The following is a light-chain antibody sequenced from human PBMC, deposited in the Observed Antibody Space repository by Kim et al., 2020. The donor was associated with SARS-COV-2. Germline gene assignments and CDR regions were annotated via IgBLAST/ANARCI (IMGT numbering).Light chain of an antibody. CDR3: LLSYSDSRV. CDR1: TGAATSGHF. V-gene: IGLV7-46*01. CDR2: DTG. J-gene: IGLJ2*01. Sequence: GTVDLTCDSSTGAATSGHFPYRFKQKPGQAPRTRIYDTGNRHSWTPARFSGSLLGGKAALTLSAAQAEDEADYYCLLSYSDSRVFGGGTQLTVL.